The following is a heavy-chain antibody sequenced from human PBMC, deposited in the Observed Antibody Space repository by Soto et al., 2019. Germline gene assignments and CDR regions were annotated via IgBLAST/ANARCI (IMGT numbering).Heavy chain of an antibody. CDR2: KTFNGSKE. Sequence: VQMVESGGGVVQPGGPLRLSCAGSGFAFSKFGMNWVGQAPGKGLEGVACKTFNGSKEYYVDSVKGRFAISRNNSMNTLYLQMSSLGPEDTGVYYCATDPGAFAGAMRDWGRGTLVTVSS. CDR1: GFAFSKFG. J-gene: IGHJ4*02. CDR3: ATDPGAFAGAMRD. D-gene: IGHD3-16*01. V-gene: IGHV3-30*03.